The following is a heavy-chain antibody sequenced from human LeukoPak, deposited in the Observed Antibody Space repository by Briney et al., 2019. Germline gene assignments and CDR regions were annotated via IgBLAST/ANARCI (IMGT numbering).Heavy chain of an antibody. Sequence: NPSETLSLTCAVYGGSFSGYYWSWIRQPPGKGLEWIGEINHSGSTNYNPSLKSRVTISVDTSKNQFSLKLSSVTAADTAVYYCARVGRLRILAARPFSWFDPWGQGTLVTVSS. V-gene: IGHV4-34*01. CDR1: GGSFSGYY. CDR3: ARVGRLRILAARPFSWFDP. D-gene: IGHD6-6*01. J-gene: IGHJ5*02. CDR2: INHSGST.